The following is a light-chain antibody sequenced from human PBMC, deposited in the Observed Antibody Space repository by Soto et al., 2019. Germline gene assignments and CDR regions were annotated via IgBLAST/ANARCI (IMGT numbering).Light chain of an antibody. J-gene: IGKJ1*01. CDR3: QQYETFSPWT. CDR2: KAT. V-gene: IGKV1-5*03. Sequence: DIQMTQSPSILSASVGDRVTINCRASQRIDTWLAWYQQKPGTAPKLLIYKATILQSGVPSRFSGSGSGTEFTLAISSLEPDDFATYYCQQYETFSPWTFGQGTKVDI. CDR1: QRIDTW.